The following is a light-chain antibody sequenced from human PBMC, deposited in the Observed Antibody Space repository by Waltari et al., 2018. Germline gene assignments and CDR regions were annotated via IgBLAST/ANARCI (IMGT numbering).Light chain of an antibody. CDR3: GTWDSSMAIWL. CDR2: ETN. J-gene: IGLJ3*02. V-gene: IGLV1-51*02. Sequence: QSVLTQPPSVSAFPGHKVTIPCSGGPSTVGNNGVQWYRQFPGSVPEVLIFETNGRPTGTPDRFSASKSGTSATLDITGLQPGDEADYYCGTWDSSMAIWLFGGGT. CDR1: PSTVGNNG.